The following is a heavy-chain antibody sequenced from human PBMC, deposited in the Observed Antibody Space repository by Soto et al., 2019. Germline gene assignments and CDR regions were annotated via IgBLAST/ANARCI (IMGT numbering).Heavy chain of an antibody. D-gene: IGHD4-17*01. CDR1: GFTFSRYG. CDR2: ILDDGSDQ. Sequence: QVQLVESGGGVVQPGRSLRLSCAASGFTFSRYGMHWVRQAPGMGLEWVAVILDDGSDQNYADSVKGRFTISRDNSKNSQYRQMNSLGAEDTAVYYCARDDDYGVNGFDYGGEGTLVTGSS. CDR3: ARDDDYGVNGFDY. V-gene: IGHV3-33*01. J-gene: IGHJ4*02.